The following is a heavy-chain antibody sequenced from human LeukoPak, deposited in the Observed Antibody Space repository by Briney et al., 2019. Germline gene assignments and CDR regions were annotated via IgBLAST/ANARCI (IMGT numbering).Heavy chain of an antibody. V-gene: IGHV4-59*01. CDR3: ARGYGSGSRYYFDY. J-gene: IGHJ4*02. CDR1: GGSISSYY. Sequence: RASETLSLTCTVSGGSISSYYWSWIRQPPGKGLEWIGYIYYSGSTNYNPSLKSRVTISVDTSKNQFSLKLSSVTAADTAVYYCARGYGSGSRYYFDYWGQGTLVTVSS. D-gene: IGHD3-10*01. CDR2: IYYSGST.